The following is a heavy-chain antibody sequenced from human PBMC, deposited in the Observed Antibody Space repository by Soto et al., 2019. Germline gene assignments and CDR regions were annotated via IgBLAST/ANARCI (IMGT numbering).Heavy chain of an antibody. V-gene: IGHV1-69*01. CDR1: GGTFSSYA. Sequence: QVQLVQSGAEVKKPGSSVKVSCKASGGTFSSYAISWVRQAPGQGLEWMGGIIPIFGTANYAQKFQGRVTITADESTSTAYMELSSLRSEDTAVYYCALSPKQFDSLQNYFDYWGQGTLVTVSS. CDR3: ALSPKQFDSLQNYFDY. D-gene: IGHD3-9*01. J-gene: IGHJ4*02. CDR2: IIPIFGTA.